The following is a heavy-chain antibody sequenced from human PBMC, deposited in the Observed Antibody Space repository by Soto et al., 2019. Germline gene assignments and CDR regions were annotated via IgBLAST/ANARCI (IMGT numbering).Heavy chain of an antibody. V-gene: IGHV3-21*01. CDR2: ISSSRSYI. D-gene: IGHD3-3*01. CDR1: GFTFSSYS. Sequence: GGSLRLSCAASGFTFSSYSMNWVRQAPGKGLEWFSSISSSRSYIYYADSVKGRFPISRDNAKQALYLQMNSLRAEDTAVYYCGRESPVLRAYYGMDVWVQGTAVTGSS. J-gene: IGHJ6*02. CDR3: GRESPVLRAYYGMDV.